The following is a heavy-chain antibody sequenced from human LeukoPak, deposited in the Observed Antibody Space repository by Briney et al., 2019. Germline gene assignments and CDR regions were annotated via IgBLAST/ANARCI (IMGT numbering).Heavy chain of an antibody. J-gene: IGHJ4*02. CDR1: GFTFASYS. CDR3: AKSNIVVVLAAVDK. V-gene: IGHV3-23*01. Sequence: PGGSLRLSCAASGFTFASYSMSWARQTPGKGLEWVAGIGGRDTVGSEGSIYYADSVKGRFSISRDNSKNTMYLQMNSLRVEDTAEYFCAKSNIVVVLAAVDKWGQGTLVTVSS. D-gene: IGHD2-21*01. CDR2: IGGRDTVGSEGSI.